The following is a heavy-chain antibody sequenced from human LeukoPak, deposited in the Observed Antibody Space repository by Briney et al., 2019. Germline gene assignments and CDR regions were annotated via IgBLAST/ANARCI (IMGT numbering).Heavy chain of an antibody. V-gene: IGHV3-30*04. J-gene: IGHJ4*02. CDR1: GFTFSSYA. CDR3: AREGVDTATDY. CDR2: ISYDGSNK. Sequence: GGSLRLSCAASGFTFSSYAMHWVRQAPGKGLEWGAGISYDGSNKYYADSVKGRFTISRDNSKNTLYLQMNSLRAEDTAAYYCAREGVDTATDYWGQGTLVTVSS. D-gene: IGHD5-18*01.